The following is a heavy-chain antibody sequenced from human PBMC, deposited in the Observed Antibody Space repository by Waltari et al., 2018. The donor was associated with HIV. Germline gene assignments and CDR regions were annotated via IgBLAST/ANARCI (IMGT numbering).Heavy chain of an antibody. Sequence: QVTLKESGPVLVKPTETLTLTCTVSGFSLSNARMGVSWIRQPPGKALEWLAHIFSNDEKSYSTSLKSRLTISKDTSKSQVVLTMTNMDPVDTATYYCARIRSPRGAARPASDDAFDIWGQGTMVTVSS. CDR1: GFSLSNARMG. D-gene: IGHD6-6*01. J-gene: IGHJ3*02. CDR2: IFSNDEK. V-gene: IGHV2-26*01. CDR3: ARIRSPRGAARPASDDAFDI.